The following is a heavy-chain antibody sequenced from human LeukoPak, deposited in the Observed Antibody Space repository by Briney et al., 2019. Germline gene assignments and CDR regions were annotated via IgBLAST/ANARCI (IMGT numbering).Heavy chain of an antibody. CDR3: AKRGGYRDAFDI. J-gene: IGHJ3*02. D-gene: IGHD5-18*01. CDR1: GFTFSSYA. V-gene: IGHV3-30-3*02. Sequence: GSLRLSCAASGFTFSSYAMHWVRQAPGKGLEWVAVISYDGSNKYYADSVKGRFTISRDNSKNTLYLQMNSLRAEDTAVYYCAKRGGYRDAFDIWGQGTMVTVSS. CDR2: ISYDGSNK.